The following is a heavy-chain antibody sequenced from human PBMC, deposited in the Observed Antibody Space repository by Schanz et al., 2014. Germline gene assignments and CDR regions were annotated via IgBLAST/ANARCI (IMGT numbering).Heavy chain of an antibody. D-gene: IGHD1-26*01. Sequence: EVHLVESGGGLVQPGGSLRLSCAASGITFSSHSFNWVRQAPGKGLEWVSTIGTSGGTNYAESVKGRFTISRDNSKNTLFLQMNSLRAEDTAVYYCARDHTTESYYSAGPPIDYWGQGTLRTVSS. J-gene: IGHJ4*02. CDR2: IGTSGGT. CDR1: GITFSSHS. CDR3: ARDHTTESYYSAGPPIDY. V-gene: IGHV3-48*01.